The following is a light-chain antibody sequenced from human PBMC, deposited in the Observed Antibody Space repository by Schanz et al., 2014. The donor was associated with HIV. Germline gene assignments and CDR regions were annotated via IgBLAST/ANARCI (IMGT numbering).Light chain of an antibody. CDR1: SSNVGNNY. CDR2: DNN. J-gene: IGLJ3*02. V-gene: IGLV1-51*01. Sequence: QSVLTQPPSVSAAPGQKVTISCSGSSSNVGNNYVSWYQQLPGTAPKLLIFDNNKRPSGVPDRFSGSKSGTSASLAISGLQSEDEADYYCAAWDDSLNGVVFGGGIKLTVL. CDR3: AAWDDSLNGVV.